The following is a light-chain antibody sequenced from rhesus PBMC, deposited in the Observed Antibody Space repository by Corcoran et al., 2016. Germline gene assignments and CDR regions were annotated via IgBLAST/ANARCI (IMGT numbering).Light chain of an antibody. CDR3: QQYNNFPFA. V-gene: IGKV1-66*01. Sequence: DIQMTQFPSSLSASVGDTVTITCRASQDIKNYLSWYQQKPWKAPKPLIKYASSLETGVPSRFSGSAAGTAYTLTISRLQPEDIATYYCQQYNNFPFAFGPGTKLDI. J-gene: IGKJ3*01. CDR2: YAS. CDR1: QDIKNY.